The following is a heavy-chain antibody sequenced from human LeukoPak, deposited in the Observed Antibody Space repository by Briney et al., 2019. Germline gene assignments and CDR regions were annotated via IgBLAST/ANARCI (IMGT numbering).Heavy chain of an antibody. Sequence: SETLSLTCTVSGGSISSGGYYWSWIRQHPGKGLEWIGYIYYSGSTYYNPSLKSRVTISVDTSKNQFSLKLSSVTAADTAVYYCARDLGYCTNGVCHTRFDYWGQGTLVAVSS. CDR1: GGSISSGGYY. D-gene: IGHD2-8*01. CDR2: IYYSGST. CDR3: ARDLGYCTNGVCHTRFDY. V-gene: IGHV4-31*03. J-gene: IGHJ4*02.